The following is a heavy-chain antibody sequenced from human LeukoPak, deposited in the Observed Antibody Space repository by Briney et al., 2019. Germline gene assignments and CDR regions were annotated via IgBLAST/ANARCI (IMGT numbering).Heavy chain of an antibody. CDR1: GGSISSGGYY. CDR3: ATTLGYCGGGSCHN. D-gene: IGHD2-15*01. J-gene: IGHJ4*02. CDR2: IYHSGST. Sequence: SQTLSLTCTVSGGSISSGGYYWSWIRQPPGKGLEWIGYIYHSGSTYYNPSLKSRVTMSVDKSKNQFSLKLNSVTAADTAVYYCATTLGYCGGGSCHNWGQGTLVTVSS. V-gene: IGHV4-30-2*01.